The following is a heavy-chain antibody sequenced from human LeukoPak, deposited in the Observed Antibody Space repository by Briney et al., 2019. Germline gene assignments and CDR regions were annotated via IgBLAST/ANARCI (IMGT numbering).Heavy chain of an antibody. J-gene: IGHJ4*02. CDR1: GFTFSSYW. D-gene: IGHD4-17*01. CDR3: AKGGEAYGDSRFDY. V-gene: IGHV3-74*01. Sequence: GGSLRLSCAASGFTFSSYWMHWVRQAPGKGLVWVSRINSDGSSTSYADSVKGRFTISRDNAKNTVYLQMNSLRAEDTAVYFCAKGGEAYGDSRFDYWGQGTLVTVSS. CDR2: INSDGSST.